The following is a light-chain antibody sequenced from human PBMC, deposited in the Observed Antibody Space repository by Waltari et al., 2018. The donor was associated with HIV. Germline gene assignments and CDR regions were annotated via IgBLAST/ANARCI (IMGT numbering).Light chain of an antibody. V-gene: IGLV2-11*01. CDR2: DVS. CDR1: SSDVGGYNY. Sequence: QSALTQPRPVSGSPGQSVTIPCTGTSSDVGGYNYASWYQQHPAKAPKLMIYDVSKRPSGVPDRFSGSKSRNTASLTIAGLQAEDEADYYCCSYAGSYTFVVFGGGTKLTVL. CDR3: CSYAGSYTFVV. J-gene: IGLJ2*01.